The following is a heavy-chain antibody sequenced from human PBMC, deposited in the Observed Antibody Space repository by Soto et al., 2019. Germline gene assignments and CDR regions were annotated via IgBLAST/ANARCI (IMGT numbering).Heavy chain of an antibody. CDR3: AKDIGAHSAWYYGMDV. CDR2: INGGGDSP. Sequence: GGSLRLSCAASGFTFSNYAMSWVRQAPGKGLEWVSSINGGGDSPYYADSVKGRFTISRDNAKNTVYLQMNSLRAEDTAVYYCAKDIGAHSAWYYGMDVWGQGTTVTVSS. CDR1: GFTFSNYA. J-gene: IGHJ6*02. V-gene: IGHV3-23*01. D-gene: IGHD6-19*01.